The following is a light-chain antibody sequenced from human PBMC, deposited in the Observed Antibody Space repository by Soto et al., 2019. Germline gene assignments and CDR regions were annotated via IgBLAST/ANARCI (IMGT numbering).Light chain of an antibody. CDR1: QSIGTL. CDR2: DAS. Sequence: DIQMTQSPSTLSASLGAKVTITCRASQSIGTLLAWYQQTPGRAPNLLIYDASSLQSGVPSRFSGSGSGTEFTLTISSLQPDDFAKYCCQAFKTYPFPFGQGTRLESK. V-gene: IGKV1-5*01. CDR3: QAFKTYPFP. J-gene: IGKJ5*01.